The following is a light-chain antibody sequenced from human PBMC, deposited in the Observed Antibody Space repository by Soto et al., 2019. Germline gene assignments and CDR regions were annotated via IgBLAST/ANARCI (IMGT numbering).Light chain of an antibody. J-gene: IGKJ2*01. V-gene: IGKV3-20*01. CDR1: QSVSRSY. CDR2: GTG. CDR3: QQYDTYFRYT. Sequence: EIVLTQSPGTLSLSPGQRATLSCRASQSVSRSYLAWYQHKRGQAPRLLMFGTGSRATGIPDRFSGTGSGTDFTLIIGSLQPDDFANYYCQQYDTYFRYTFGQGTKLDIK.